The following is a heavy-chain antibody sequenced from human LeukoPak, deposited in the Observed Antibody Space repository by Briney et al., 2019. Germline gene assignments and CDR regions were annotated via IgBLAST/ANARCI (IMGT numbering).Heavy chain of an antibody. V-gene: IGHV3-30*02. CDR2: IRYDGSNK. D-gene: IGHD3-10*01. Sequence: GGSLRLSRAASGFTFSSYGMHWVRQAPGKGLEWVAFIRYDGSNKYYADSVKGRFTISRDNSKNTLYLQMNSLRAEDTAVYYCAKSVTTTVRGYFDYWGQGTLVTVSS. CDR3: AKSVTTTVRGYFDY. J-gene: IGHJ4*02. CDR1: GFTFSSYG.